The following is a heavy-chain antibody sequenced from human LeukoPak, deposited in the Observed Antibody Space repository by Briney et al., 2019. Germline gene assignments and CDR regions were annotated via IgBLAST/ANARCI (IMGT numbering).Heavy chain of an antibody. CDR1: GFSVSTNY. Sequence: GGSLRLSCAASGFSVSTNYMSWVRQAPGKGLEWVSVLYSGGSIYYAGSVKGRFTISRDNSKNTLYLQMNSLRAEDTAVYYCGRGENWFDPWGQGTLVTVSS. CDR2: LYSGGSI. CDR3: GRGENWFDP. J-gene: IGHJ5*02. V-gene: IGHV3-66*01.